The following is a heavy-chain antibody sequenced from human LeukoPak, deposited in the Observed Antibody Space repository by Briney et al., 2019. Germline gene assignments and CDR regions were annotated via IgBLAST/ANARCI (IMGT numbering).Heavy chain of an antibody. CDR3: ARVPLEVEMATDGYFDY. D-gene: IGHD5-24*01. CDR1: GGSISSYY. Sequence: SSETLSLTCAVYGGSISSYYWSWIRQPPGKGLEWIGYIYYSGSTNYNPSLKSRVTISVDTSKNQFSLKLSSVTAADTAVYYCARVPLEVEMATDGYFDYWGQGTLVTVSS. J-gene: IGHJ4*02. CDR2: IYYSGST. V-gene: IGHV4-59*01.